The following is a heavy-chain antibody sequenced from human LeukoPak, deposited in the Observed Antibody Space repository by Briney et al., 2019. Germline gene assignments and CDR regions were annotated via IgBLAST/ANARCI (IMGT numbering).Heavy chain of an antibody. Sequence: PGGSLRLSCTASGFSVSHNYMNWVRQAPGKGLEWVALIYSGGNTHYADSVKGRFTISRDNSKNTLYLQMSSLRVGDTAVYYCTRDTPGIAASVSGGWGQGTLVTVSS. D-gene: IGHD6-13*01. CDR3: TRDTPGIAASVSGG. CDR2: IYSGGNT. CDR1: GFSVSHNY. J-gene: IGHJ4*02. V-gene: IGHV3-53*01.